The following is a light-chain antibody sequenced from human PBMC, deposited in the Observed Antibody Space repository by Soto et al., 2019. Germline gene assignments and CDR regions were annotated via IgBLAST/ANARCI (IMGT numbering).Light chain of an antibody. V-gene: IGLV2-11*01. CDR2: DVT. CDR1: SSDVGGYNY. CDR3: CSYVGTYTYV. J-gene: IGLJ1*01. Sequence: QSARTQPRSVSGSPGQSVTISWTVTSSDVGGYNYVSWFQHHPGKAPKLMIYDVTKRPSGVPDRFSGSKSGNTASLTISGLQAEDEADYYCCSYVGTYTYVFGTGTKLTVL.